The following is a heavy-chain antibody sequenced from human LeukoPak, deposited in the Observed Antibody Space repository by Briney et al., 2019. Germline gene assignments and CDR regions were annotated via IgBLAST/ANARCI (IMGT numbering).Heavy chain of an antibody. J-gene: IGHJ5*02. Sequence: ASVKVSCKASGYIFTGYYMHWVRQAPGQGLEWMGWINPNSGGTNYAQKFQGRVTMTRDTSISTAYMDLSRLRSDDTAVYYCARGRKPFSGTATYSGNWFDPWGQGTLVTVSS. CDR1: GYIFTGYY. V-gene: IGHV1-2*02. CDR3: ARGRKPFSGTATYSGNWFDP. D-gene: IGHD1-26*01. CDR2: INPNSGGT.